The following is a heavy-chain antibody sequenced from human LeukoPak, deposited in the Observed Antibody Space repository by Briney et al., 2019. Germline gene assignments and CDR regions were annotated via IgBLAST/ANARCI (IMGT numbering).Heavy chain of an antibody. CDR1: GFTFTSYA. J-gene: IGHJ4*02. CDR3: AKGGAAAGPRTFDY. CDR2: ISGSGGST. D-gene: IGHD6-13*01. V-gene: IGHV3-23*01. Sequence: SGGSLRLSCAPSGFTFTSYAMSWVRQAPGKGRERVSAISGSGGSTYYADSVKGRFTISRDNSKNTLYLQMNSLRAEDTAVYYCAKGGAAAGPRTFDYWGQGTLVTVSS.